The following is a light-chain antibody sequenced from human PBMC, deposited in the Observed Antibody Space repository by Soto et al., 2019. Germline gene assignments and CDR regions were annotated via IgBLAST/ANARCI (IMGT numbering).Light chain of an antibody. CDR1: QSLLHSNGYNY. V-gene: IGKV2-28*01. J-gene: IGKJ5*01. CDR2: LGS. CDR3: MQALQTPPA. Sequence: DIVMTQSPFSLPVTPGEPASISCRSSQSLLHSNGYNYLDWYLQKPGQSPHLLIYLGSNRASGVPDRFSGSGSGTDFTLRISRVEAEDVGVYYCMQALQTPPAVGQGTRMEIK.